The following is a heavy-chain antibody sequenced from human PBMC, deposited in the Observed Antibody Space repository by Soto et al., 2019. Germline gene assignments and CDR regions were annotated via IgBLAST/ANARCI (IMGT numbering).Heavy chain of an antibody. Sequence: QVQLVESGGGVVQPGRSLRLSCAASGFTFSSYAMHWVRQAPGKGLGWVAVISYDGSNKYYADSVKGRFTISRDNSKNTLYLQMNSLRAEDTAVYYCARGTVAGPYYYYGMDVWGQGTTVTVSS. CDR1: GFTFSSYA. CDR3: ARGTVAGPYYYYGMDV. J-gene: IGHJ6*02. CDR2: ISYDGSNK. V-gene: IGHV3-30-3*01. D-gene: IGHD6-19*01.